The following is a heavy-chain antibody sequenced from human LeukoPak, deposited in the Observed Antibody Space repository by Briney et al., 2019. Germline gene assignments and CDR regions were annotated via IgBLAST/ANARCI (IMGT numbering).Heavy chain of an antibody. V-gene: IGHV4-59*11. D-gene: IGHD3-10*01. J-gene: IGHJ4*02. CDR2: ISHGGQT. CDR1: GGSMSSHY. Sequence: PSETLSLTCTASGGSMSSHYWSWVRQPPGKALEWIGYISHGGQTLSNPSLSSRVTISVDTSNNQFSLKLTSVTAADTAVYFCARDTYYTSGTYYIDYFDSWGQGALVTVSS. CDR3: ARDTYYTSGTYYIDYFDS.